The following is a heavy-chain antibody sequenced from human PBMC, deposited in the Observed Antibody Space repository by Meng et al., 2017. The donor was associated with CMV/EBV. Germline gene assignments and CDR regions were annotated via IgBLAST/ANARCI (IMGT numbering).Heavy chain of an antibody. CDR3: ARAPSPLYCSSTSCYTGGMDV. J-gene: IGHJ6*02. CDR1: GYTFTSYD. D-gene: IGHD2-2*02. V-gene: IGHV1-8*01. Sequence: ASVKVSCKASGYTFTSYDMNWVRQATGQGLEWMGWMNPNSGNTGYAQKFQGRVTMTRNTSISTAYMELSSLRPEDTAVYYCARAPSPLYCSSTSCYTGGMDVWGQGTTVTVSS. CDR2: MNPNSGNT.